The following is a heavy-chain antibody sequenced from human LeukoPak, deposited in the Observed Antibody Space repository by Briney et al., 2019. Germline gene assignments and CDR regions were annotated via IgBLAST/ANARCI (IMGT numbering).Heavy chain of an antibody. V-gene: IGHV4-34*01. CDR2: INHSGST. J-gene: IGHJ4*02. Sequence: SETLSLTCAVYGGSFSGYYWSWIRQPPGKGLEWIGEINHSGSTNYNPSLKSRVTISVDTSKNQFSLKLSSATAADTAVYYCARAIAAAGTSDAQDYWGQGTLVTVPS. D-gene: IGHD6-13*01. CDR3: ARAIAAAGTSDAQDY. CDR1: GGSFSGYY.